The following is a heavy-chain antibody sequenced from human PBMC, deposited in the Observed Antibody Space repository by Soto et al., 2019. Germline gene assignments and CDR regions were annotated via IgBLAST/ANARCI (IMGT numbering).Heavy chain of an antibody. CDR3: ARADFWSGYYRRAEYFQH. CDR2: IYYSGST. V-gene: IGHV4-31*03. CDR1: GGSISSGGYY. J-gene: IGHJ1*01. Sequence: QVQLQESGPGLGKPSQTLSLTCTVSGGSISSGGYYWSWIRQHPGKGLEWIGYIYYSGSTYYNPSLKSRVTISVDTSKNQFSLKLSSVTAADTAVYYCARADFWSGYYRRAEYFQHWGQGTLVTVSP. D-gene: IGHD3-3*01.